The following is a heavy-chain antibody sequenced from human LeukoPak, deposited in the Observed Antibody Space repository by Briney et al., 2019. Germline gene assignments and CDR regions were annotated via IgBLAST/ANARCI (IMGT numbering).Heavy chain of an antibody. D-gene: IGHD6-25*01. CDR1: GFSFSVYW. Sequence: GGSLRLSCAASGFSFSVYWMHWVRQAPGKGPVWVSRIKTGGSTYYADSVKGRFTISRDNSKNTLYLQMNSLRAEDTAVYYCAKSLSPAVWDWFDPWGQGTLVTVSS. CDR2: IKTGGST. J-gene: IGHJ5*02. CDR3: AKSLSPAVWDWFDP. V-gene: IGHV3-74*01.